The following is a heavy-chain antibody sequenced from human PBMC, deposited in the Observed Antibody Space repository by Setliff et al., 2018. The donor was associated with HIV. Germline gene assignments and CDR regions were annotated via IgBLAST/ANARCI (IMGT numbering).Heavy chain of an antibody. CDR3: ARTGYSSSWYDGGG. V-gene: IGHV4-38-2*02. CDR2: IYHSGST. CDR1: GYSISSGYY. D-gene: IGHD6-13*01. J-gene: IGHJ4*02. Sequence: PSETLSLTCTVSGYSISSGYYWGWIRQPPGKGLEWIGSIYHSGSTYNNPSLKSRVTISVDTSKNQFSLKLSSVTAADTAVYYCARTGYSSSWYDGGGWGQGTLVTVSS.